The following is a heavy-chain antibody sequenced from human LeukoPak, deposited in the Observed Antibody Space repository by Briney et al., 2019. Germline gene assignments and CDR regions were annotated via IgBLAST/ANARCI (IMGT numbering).Heavy chain of an antibody. CDR2: ISSSSSYI. V-gene: IGHV3-21*01. CDR1: GFIFSSYS. Sequence: GGSLRLSCAASGFIFSSYSMNWVRQAPGKGLEWVSSISSSSSYIYYADSVKGRFTVSRDNAKNSLYLQMNSLRAEDTAVYYCARNIVVVPALDYWGQGTLVTVSS. J-gene: IGHJ4*02. CDR3: ARNIVVVPALDY. D-gene: IGHD2-2*01.